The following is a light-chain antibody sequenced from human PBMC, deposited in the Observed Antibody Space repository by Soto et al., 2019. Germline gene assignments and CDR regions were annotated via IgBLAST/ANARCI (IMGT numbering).Light chain of an antibody. V-gene: IGKV1-27*01. CDR3: QQYGSSPST. Sequence: DIHITQSPSSLSSSVVYRLTVTCLSSRGISNYLSWYQQKPGQVPKLLIYAASTWQSGVPSRFSGSGSGTDFTLTISRLEPEDFAVYFCQQYGSSPSTFGQGTKVDIK. J-gene: IGKJ1*01. CDR1: RGISNY. CDR2: AAS.